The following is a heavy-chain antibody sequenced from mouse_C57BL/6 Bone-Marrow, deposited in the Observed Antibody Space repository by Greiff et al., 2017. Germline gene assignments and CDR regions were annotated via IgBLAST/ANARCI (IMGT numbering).Heavy chain of an antibody. CDR1: GFTFSSYA. CDR3: ARDDNYSDY. Sequence: EVQGVESGGGLVKPGGSLKLSCAASGFTFSSYAMSWVRQTPEKRLEWVATISDGGSYTNYPDNVKGRFTISRDNAKNNLYLQMSHLKSEDTARYYCARDDNYSDYWGQGTTLTVSS. CDR2: ISDGGSYT. J-gene: IGHJ2*01. V-gene: IGHV5-4*01.